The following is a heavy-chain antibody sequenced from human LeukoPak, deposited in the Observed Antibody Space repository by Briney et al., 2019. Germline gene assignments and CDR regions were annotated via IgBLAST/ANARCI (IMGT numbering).Heavy chain of an antibody. V-gene: IGHV3-23*01. CDR1: GFTFSSYA. CDR2: ISGSGGST. D-gene: IGHD6-13*01. J-gene: IGHJ3*01. Sequence: GGSLRLSCAASGFTFSSYAMSWVRQAPGKGLEWVSAISGSGGSTYYADSVKGRFTISRDNSKNTLYLQMNSLRAEDMAIYYCARGASSWEYTTFDVWGQGAIVTVSS. CDR3: ARGASSWEYTTFDV.